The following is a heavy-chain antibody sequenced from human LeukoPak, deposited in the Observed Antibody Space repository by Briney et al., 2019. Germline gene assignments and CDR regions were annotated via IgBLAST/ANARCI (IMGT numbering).Heavy chain of an antibody. D-gene: IGHD6-13*01. CDR3: ASSIARYYYYGMDV. J-gene: IGHJ6*02. CDR2: IYYSGST. CDR1: GGSISSYY. V-gene: IGHV4-59*01. Sequence: PSETLSLTCTVSGGSISSYYWSWIRQPPGKGLEWIGYIYYSGSTNYNPSLKSRVTISADTSKNQFSLKLSSVTAADTAVYYCASSIARYYYYGMDVWGQGTTVTVSS.